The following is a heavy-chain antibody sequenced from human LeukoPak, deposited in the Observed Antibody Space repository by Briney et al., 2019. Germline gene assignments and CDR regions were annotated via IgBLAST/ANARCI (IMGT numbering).Heavy chain of an antibody. CDR1: GYTFTTYY. Sequence: GASVKVSCKASGYTFTTYYMHWLRQAPGQGLEWMGIINPSGGSTSYAQKFQGRLTMTRDTSTSTVYMELSSLRSADTAVYYCARDSIAAPGTDNNWFDPWGQGTLVTVSS. V-gene: IGHV1-46*01. CDR2: INPSGGST. D-gene: IGHD6-13*01. J-gene: IGHJ5*02. CDR3: ARDSIAAPGTDNNWFDP.